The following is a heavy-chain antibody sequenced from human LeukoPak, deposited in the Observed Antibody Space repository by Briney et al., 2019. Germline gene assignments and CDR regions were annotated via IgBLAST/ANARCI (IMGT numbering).Heavy chain of an antibody. CDR1: GFTFSSYA. Sequence: GGSLRLSCAASGFTFSSYAMSWVRQAPGKGLEWVSAISGSGGSTYYADSVKGRFTISRDNSKNTLYLQMNSLRAEDTAVYYCARESITMVRGVNKAFDYWGQGTLVTVSS. V-gene: IGHV3-23*01. D-gene: IGHD3-10*01. J-gene: IGHJ4*02. CDR3: ARESITMVRGVNKAFDY. CDR2: ISGSGGST.